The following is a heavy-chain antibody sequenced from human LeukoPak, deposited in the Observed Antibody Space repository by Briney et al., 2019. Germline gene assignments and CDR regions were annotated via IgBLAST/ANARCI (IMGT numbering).Heavy chain of an antibody. D-gene: IGHD3-10*01. CDR3: ARGLGSGSYFYYYYYYMDV. J-gene: IGHJ6*03. CDR1: GYTFTSYG. V-gene: IGHV1-8*02. Sequence: AASVKVSCKASGYTFTSYGISWVRQAPGQGLEWMGWINPNSGGTNYAQKFQGRVTMTRNTSISTAYMELSSLRSEDTAVYYCARGLGSGSYFYYYYYYMDVWGKGTTVTISS. CDR2: INPNSGGT.